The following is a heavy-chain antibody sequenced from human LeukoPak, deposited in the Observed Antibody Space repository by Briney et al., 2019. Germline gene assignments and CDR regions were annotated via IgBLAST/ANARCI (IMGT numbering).Heavy chain of an antibody. CDR1: GYTLTELS. J-gene: IGHJ6*02. CDR3: ATSGITIFGVVRPGYYYYGMDV. V-gene: IGHV1-24*01. Sequence: ASVKVSCKVSGYTLTELSMHWVRQAPGKGLEWMGGFDPEDGETIYAQKFQGRVTMTEDTSTDTAYMELSSLRSEGTAVYYCATSGITIFGVVRPGYYYYGMDVWGQGTTVTVSS. D-gene: IGHD3-3*01. CDR2: FDPEDGET.